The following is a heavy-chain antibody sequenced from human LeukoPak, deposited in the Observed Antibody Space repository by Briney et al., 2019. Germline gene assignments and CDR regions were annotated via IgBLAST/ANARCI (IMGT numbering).Heavy chain of an antibody. D-gene: IGHD4-17*01. Sequence: PGGSLRLSCAASGFTFSSYAMHWVRQAPGKGLEYVSAISSNGGSTYYANSVKGRFTISRDNSKNTLYLQMGSLRAEDMAVYYCARVQRDDYGDYFDYWGQGTLVTVSS. V-gene: IGHV3-64*01. CDR2: ISSNGGST. CDR3: ARVQRDDYGDYFDY. J-gene: IGHJ4*02. CDR1: GFTFSSYA.